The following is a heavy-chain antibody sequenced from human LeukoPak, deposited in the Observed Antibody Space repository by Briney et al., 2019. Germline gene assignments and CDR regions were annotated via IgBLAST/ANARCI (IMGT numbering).Heavy chain of an antibody. CDR1: SVSISSYS. D-gene: IGHD2-15*01. CDR2: IYYSGST. V-gene: IGHV4-59*01. J-gene: IGHJ5*02. CDR3: ARDRGFCSGGSCYRWFDP. Sequence: SETLSLTCSASSVSISSYSWSWIRQPPRKGLEWIGYIYYSGSTNYNPSLKSRVTISVDTSKKQFSLKLSSVTAADTAVYYCARDRGFCSGGSCYRWFDPWGQGTLVTVSS.